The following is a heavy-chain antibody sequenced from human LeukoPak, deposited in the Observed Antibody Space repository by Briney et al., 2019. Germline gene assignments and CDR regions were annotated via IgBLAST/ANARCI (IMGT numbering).Heavy chain of an antibody. V-gene: IGHV3-53*01. D-gene: IGHD3-22*01. Sequence: GGSLRLSGAASGFTVSSNYMSWVRQAPGQGREWVSVIYSGGSTYYADSVKGRFTISRDNSKNSLYLQMNSLRAEDTAVYYCARDGYYYDSSGYPLDYWGQGTLVTVSS. CDR3: ARDGYYYDSSGYPLDY. CDR1: GFTVSSNY. J-gene: IGHJ4*02. CDR2: IYSGGST.